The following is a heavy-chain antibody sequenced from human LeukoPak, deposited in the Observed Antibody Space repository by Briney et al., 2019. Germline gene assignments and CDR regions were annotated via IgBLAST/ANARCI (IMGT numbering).Heavy chain of an antibody. J-gene: IGHJ6*03. CDR1: GGSINDNY. CDR3: ARMETSSSSWYSEYYYYYYMDV. D-gene: IGHD6-13*01. V-gene: IGHV4-59*08. Sequence: SETLSLTCTVSGGSINDNYWSWIRQPPGKGLEWIGYVYYTGSTNYNPSLKSRVTISIDISKNQFFLQLTSVTAADTAFYYCARMETSSSSWYSEYYYYYYMDVWGKGTTVTVSS. CDR2: VYYTGST.